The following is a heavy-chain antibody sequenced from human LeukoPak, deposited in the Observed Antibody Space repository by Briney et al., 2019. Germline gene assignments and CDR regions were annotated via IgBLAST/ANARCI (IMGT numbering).Heavy chain of an antibody. V-gene: IGHV1-46*01. Sequence: GASVKVSCKASGYTFTNYYMHWVRQAPGQGLEWMGIINPSGGSTSYAQNFQGRVTLTRDTSTSTVCMELSSLRSDDTAVYSCARSSAWYYFDCWGQGTLVTVSS. CDR2: INPSGGST. CDR1: GYTFTNYY. D-gene: IGHD6-19*01. J-gene: IGHJ4*02. CDR3: ARSSAWYYFDC.